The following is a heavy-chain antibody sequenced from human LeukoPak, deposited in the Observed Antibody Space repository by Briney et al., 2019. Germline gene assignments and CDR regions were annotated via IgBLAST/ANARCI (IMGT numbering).Heavy chain of an antibody. CDR3: ARDRNWNQVDY. Sequence: GGSLRVSCAAAGFAFNTHWMHLVRHPPGEGLLCDSRINTDGTSTNYADSVKDRFTISRGNAKNTLYLQMNSLRAEDTAVYYCARDRNWNQVDYWGQGPRVTVTA. J-gene: IGHJ4*02. CDR2: INTDGTST. D-gene: IGHD1-20*01. CDR1: GFAFNTHW. V-gene: IGHV3-74*01.